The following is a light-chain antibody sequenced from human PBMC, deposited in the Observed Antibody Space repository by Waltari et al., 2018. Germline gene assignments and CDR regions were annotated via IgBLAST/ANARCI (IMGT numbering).Light chain of an antibody. J-gene: IGKJ2*02. V-gene: IGKV3-20*01. CDR2: GAS. CDR3: QQYGSSSSWT. Sequence: EIVLTQSPGTLSLSPGERATLSCRASQSVSSSDLAWYQQKPGQAPRLRIYGASSRATCIPDRVSGSGSGTDFTLTISRLEPEDVAVYYCQQYGSSSSWTFGQGTKLEIK. CDR1: QSVSSSD.